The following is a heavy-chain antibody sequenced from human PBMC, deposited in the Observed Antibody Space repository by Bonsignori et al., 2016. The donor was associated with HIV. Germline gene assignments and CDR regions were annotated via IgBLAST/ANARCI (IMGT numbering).Heavy chain of an antibody. CDR3: ARYLDTTAYNWFDP. V-gene: IGHV4-4*07. D-gene: IGHD3-16*01. CDR2: IYSSGVA. CDR1: GDSISGYF. Sequence: GSLRLSCTVSGDSISGYFWSWIRQPAGKGLEWIGRIYSSGVAHYNPSLKSRVSISVDTSKNELSLKLTTVTAADTAVYYCARYLDTTAYNWFDPWGQGTPVTVSS. J-gene: IGHJ5*02.